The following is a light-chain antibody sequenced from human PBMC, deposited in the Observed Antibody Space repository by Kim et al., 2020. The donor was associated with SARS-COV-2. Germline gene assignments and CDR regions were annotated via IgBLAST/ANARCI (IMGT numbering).Light chain of an antibody. CDR1: SNNIGFYNY. V-gene: IGLV2-11*01. Sequence: PGQSFTISCTGASNNIGFYNYVSWYQHHPGRAPKLIIYDVTKRPSGVPARFSGSKSGNTASLTVSGLQSEDEADYYCCSYAGDYVIFGGGTQLTVL. J-gene: IGLJ2*01. CDR2: DVT. CDR3: CSYAGDYVI.